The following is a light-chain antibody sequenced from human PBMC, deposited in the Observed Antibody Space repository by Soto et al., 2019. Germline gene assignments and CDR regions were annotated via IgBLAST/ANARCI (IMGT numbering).Light chain of an antibody. CDR2: ELT. CDR3: SSYATGNTYV. CDR1: NSDVGAHNF. V-gene: IGLV2-14*01. J-gene: IGLJ1*01. Sequence: QSALTQPASVSGSPGQSITISCTGTNSDVGAHNFVSWYQQHPGKAPKLMIYELTYRPSGVSDRFLGSKSGNTASLTISGLQADDEADYYCSSYATGNTYVFGSGTKVTV.